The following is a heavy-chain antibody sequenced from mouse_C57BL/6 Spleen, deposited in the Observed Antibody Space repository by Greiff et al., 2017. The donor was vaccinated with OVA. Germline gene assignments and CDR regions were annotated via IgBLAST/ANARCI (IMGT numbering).Heavy chain of an antibody. CDR1: GYTFTSYW. CDR3: ARGYDYDDWYFDV. Sequence: QVQLQQSGAELVKPGASVKMSCKASGYTFTSYWITWVKQRPGQGLEWIGDIYPGSGSTNYNEKFKSKATLTVDTSSSTAYMQLSSLTSEDSAVYYCARGYDYDDWYFDVWGTGTTVTVSS. D-gene: IGHD2-4*01. J-gene: IGHJ1*03. V-gene: IGHV1-55*01. CDR2: IYPGSGST.